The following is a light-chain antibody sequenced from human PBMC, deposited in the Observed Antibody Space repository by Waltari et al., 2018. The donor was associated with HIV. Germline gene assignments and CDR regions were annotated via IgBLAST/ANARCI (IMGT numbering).Light chain of an antibody. CDR3: HQYGSSPET. J-gene: IGKJ4*01. CDR1: QSVSSSY. CDR2: GAS. V-gene: IGKV3-20*01. Sequence: EIVLTQSPGTLSLSPGGRATLSCRASQSVSSSYLAWYQQKLGQAPRLIIYGASSRATGIPDRFSGSGSGTDFTLTISRLEPEDFAVYYCHQYGSSPETFGGGTKVEIK.